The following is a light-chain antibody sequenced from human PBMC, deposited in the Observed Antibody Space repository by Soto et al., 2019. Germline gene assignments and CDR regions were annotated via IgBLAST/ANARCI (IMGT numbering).Light chain of an antibody. V-gene: IGKV3-11*01. CDR1: QSVGNN. CDR3: QQHANWPLT. J-gene: IGKJ4*02. Sequence: EIVLTQSPATLSLSPGERATLSCRASQSVGNNLAWYQQKPGQAPGLLIYDASTRATGIPARFSGSGSGTDFTLTISSLEPEDFAVYYCQQHANWPLTFGGGTKVDIK. CDR2: DAS.